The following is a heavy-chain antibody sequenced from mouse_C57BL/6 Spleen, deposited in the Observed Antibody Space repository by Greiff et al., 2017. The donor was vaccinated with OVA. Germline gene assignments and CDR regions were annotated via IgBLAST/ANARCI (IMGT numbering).Heavy chain of an antibody. CDR3: ARWYYGSSYGWYFDV. Sequence: VQLQQPGAELVKPGASVKMSCKASGYTFTSYWITWVKQRPGQGLEWIGDIYPGSGSTNYNEKFKSKATLTVDTSSSTAYMQLSSLTSEDSAVYYCARWYYGSSYGWYFDVWGTGTTVTVSS. D-gene: IGHD1-1*01. V-gene: IGHV1-55*01. CDR2: IYPGSGST. J-gene: IGHJ1*03. CDR1: GYTFTSYW.